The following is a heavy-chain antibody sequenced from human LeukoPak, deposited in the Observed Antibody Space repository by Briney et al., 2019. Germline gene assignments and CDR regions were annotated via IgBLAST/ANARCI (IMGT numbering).Heavy chain of an antibody. Sequence: GGSLRLSCAAAGFTFTSYDMHWVRQATGKGLEWVSGIDSAGVPDYSGSVKGRFTISRENAKNSLYLQMNSLRAGDTAVYYCVRGGGGSYDYFDYWGQGTLVTVSS. V-gene: IGHV3-13*05. CDR3: VRGGGGSYDYFDY. CDR1: GFTFTSYD. J-gene: IGHJ4*02. CDR2: IDSAGVP. D-gene: IGHD1-26*01.